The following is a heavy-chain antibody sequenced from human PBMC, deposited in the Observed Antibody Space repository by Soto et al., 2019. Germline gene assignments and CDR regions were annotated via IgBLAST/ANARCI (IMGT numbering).Heavy chain of an antibody. J-gene: IGHJ4*02. CDR2: ISAYNGNT. CDR1: GYTFTSYG. D-gene: IGHD1-26*01. V-gene: IGHV1-18*01. Sequence: QVKLVQSGAEVKKPGASVKVSCKASGYTFTSYGISWVRQAPGQGLEWMGWISAYNGNTKYAQKLQGRVTMTTDTSTSAAYMELRSLRSDDTAVYYCAIDLGGSYYAPVDYWGQGTLGTVSS. CDR3: AIDLGGSYYAPVDY.